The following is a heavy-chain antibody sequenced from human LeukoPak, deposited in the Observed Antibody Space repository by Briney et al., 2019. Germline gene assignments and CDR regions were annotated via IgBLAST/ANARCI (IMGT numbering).Heavy chain of an antibody. Sequence: GGSLRLSCAASGFTFSSYSMNWVCQAPGKGLEWVSYISSSSSTIYYADSVKGRFTISRDNAKNSLYLQMNSLRAEDTAVYYCARVAPYYYDSSGYSDYWGQGTLVTVSS. J-gene: IGHJ4*02. D-gene: IGHD3-22*01. CDR1: GFTFSSYS. CDR3: ARVAPYYYDSSGYSDY. V-gene: IGHV3-48*01. CDR2: ISSSSSTI.